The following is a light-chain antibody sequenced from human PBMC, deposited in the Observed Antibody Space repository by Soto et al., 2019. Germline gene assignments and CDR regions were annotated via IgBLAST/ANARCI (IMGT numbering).Light chain of an antibody. CDR3: QHYNSYSEA. V-gene: IGKV1-5*03. J-gene: IGKJ1*01. Sequence: DIQMTQSPSTLSGSVGDRVTITCRASRTISSWLAWYQQKPGTAPKLLIYKASTLKSGVPSRFSGSGSGTEFTLTISSLQPDDFATYYCQHYNSYSEAFGQGTKVELK. CDR2: KAS. CDR1: RTISSW.